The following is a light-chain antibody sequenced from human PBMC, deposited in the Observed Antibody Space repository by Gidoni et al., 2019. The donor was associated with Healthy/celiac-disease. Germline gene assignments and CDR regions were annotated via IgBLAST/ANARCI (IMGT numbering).Light chain of an antibody. J-gene: IGKJ2*01. CDR2: WAS. Sequence: DIVMTHSPDSLAVSLGERATINRKSSQSVLYSSNNKNYLAWYQQKPGQPPKLLIYWASTRESGVPDRFSGSGSGTDFTLTISSLQAEDVAVYYCQQYYSTPYTFXQXTKLEIK. V-gene: IGKV4-1*01. CDR1: QSVLYSSNNKNY. CDR3: QQYYSTPYT.